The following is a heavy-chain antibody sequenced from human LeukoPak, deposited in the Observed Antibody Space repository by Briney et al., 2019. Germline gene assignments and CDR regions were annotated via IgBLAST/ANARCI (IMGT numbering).Heavy chain of an antibody. V-gene: IGHV4-34*01. CDR3: ARQGYYYGSGSYSDY. CDR1: GGSFSGYD. Sequence: SETLSLTCAVYGGSFSGYDWSWIRQPPGKGREWIGEINHSGSTNYNPSLKSRVTISVDTSKNQFSLKLSSVTAADTAVYYCARQGYYYGSGSYSDYWGQGTLVTVSS. D-gene: IGHD3-10*01. CDR2: INHSGST. J-gene: IGHJ4*02.